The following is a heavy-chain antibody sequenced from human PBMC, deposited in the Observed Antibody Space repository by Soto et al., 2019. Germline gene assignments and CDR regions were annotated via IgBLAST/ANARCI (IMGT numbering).Heavy chain of an antibody. CDR1: GFTFSSYA. V-gene: IGHV3-23*01. J-gene: IGHJ4*02. CDR3: AKVRRSGLEWLLYYFDY. Sequence: GGSLRLSCAASGFTFSSYAMSWVRQAPGKGLEWVSAISGSGGSTYYADSVKGRFTISRDNSKNTLYLQMNSLRAEDTAVYYCAKVRRSGLEWLLYYFDYWGQGTLVTVSS. D-gene: IGHD3-3*01. CDR2: ISGSGGST.